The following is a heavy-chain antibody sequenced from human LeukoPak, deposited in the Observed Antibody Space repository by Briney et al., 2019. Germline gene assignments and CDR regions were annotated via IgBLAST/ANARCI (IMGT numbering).Heavy chain of an antibody. D-gene: IGHD1-26*01. J-gene: IGHJ4*02. V-gene: IGHV4-39*07. CDR1: GGSISSSSYY. CDR2: IYYSGST. Sequence: SETLSLTCTVSGGSISSSSYYWGWIRQPPGKGLEWIGGIYYSGSTYYNPSLKSRVTISVDTSKNQFSLKLSSVIAADTAVYYCAAGQVRATDFDYWGQGILVTVSS. CDR3: AAGQVRATDFDY.